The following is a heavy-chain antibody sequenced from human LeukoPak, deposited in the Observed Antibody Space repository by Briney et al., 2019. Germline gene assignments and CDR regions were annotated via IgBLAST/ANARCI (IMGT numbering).Heavy chain of an antibody. CDR2: ISSSGSTI. V-gene: IGHV3-11*01. CDR3: ARDGYYDFWSGSQPNYGMDV. D-gene: IGHD3-3*01. J-gene: IGHJ6*02. Sequence: PGGSLRLSCAASGFTFSDYYMSWIRQAPGKGLEWVSYISSSGSTIYYADSVKGRFTISRDNAKNSLYLQMNSLRAEDTAVYYCARDGYYDFWSGSQPNYGMDVWGQGTTVTVSS. CDR1: GFTFSDYY.